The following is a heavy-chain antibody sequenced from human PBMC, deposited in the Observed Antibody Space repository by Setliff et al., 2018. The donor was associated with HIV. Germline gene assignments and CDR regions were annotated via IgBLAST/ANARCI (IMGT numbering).Heavy chain of an antibody. CDR1: GFTFSTSN. CDR2: ISSSSTYV. Sequence: SLKISCAASGFTFSTSNMNWVRQAPGKGLEWVSSISSSSTYVYYADSVKGRFTVSRDNAKNSLYLHMNSLRAEDTAVYYCARAQDVWGSYRYTNYYYYMDVWGKGTTVTVSS. D-gene: IGHD3-16*02. J-gene: IGHJ6*03. V-gene: IGHV3-21*01. CDR3: ARAQDVWGSYRYTNYYYYMDV.